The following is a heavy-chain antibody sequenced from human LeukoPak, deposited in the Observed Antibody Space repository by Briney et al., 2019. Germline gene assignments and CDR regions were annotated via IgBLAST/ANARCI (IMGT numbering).Heavy chain of an antibody. V-gene: IGHV3-48*03. D-gene: IGHD3-22*01. CDR1: GFTFSSYE. J-gene: IGHJ4*02. Sequence: GGSLRLSCAASGFTFSSYEMNWVRQAPGKGLEWVSYISSSGSTIYYADSVKGRFTISRDNAKNSLYLQMNSLRAEDTAVYYCARGYYDSSGYYPDHFDYWGQGTLVTVSS. CDR2: ISSSGSTI. CDR3: ARGYYDSSGYYPDHFDY.